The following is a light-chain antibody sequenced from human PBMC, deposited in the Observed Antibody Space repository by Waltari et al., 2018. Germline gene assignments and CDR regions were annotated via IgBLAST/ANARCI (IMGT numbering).Light chain of an antibody. CDR1: SSDVGGYNY. CDR2: EVS. V-gene: IGLV2-14*01. Sequence: QSALTQPASVSGSPGQSITISCTGTSSDVGGYNYVSWYQQHPGKAPKLMIYEVSNRHSGVSNRLSGSKSGNTASLPLSGLQAEDEADYYCSSYTSSSTLYVFGTGTKVTVL. CDR3: SSYTSSSTLYV. J-gene: IGLJ1*01.